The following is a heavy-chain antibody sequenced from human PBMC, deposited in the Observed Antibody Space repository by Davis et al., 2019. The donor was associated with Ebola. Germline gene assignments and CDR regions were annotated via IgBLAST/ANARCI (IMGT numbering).Heavy chain of an antibody. CDR2: IRSKANSYAT. J-gene: IGHJ4*02. V-gene: IGHV3-73*01. D-gene: IGHD2-15*01. CDR1: GGSFSGSA. CDR3: TTLGYCSGGSCYSSFY. Sequence: ETLSLTCAVYGGSFSGSAMHWVRQASGKGLEWVGRIRSKANSYATAYAASVKGRFTISRDDSKNTAYLQMNSLKTEDTAVYYCTTLGYCSGGSCYSSFYWGQGTLVTVSS.